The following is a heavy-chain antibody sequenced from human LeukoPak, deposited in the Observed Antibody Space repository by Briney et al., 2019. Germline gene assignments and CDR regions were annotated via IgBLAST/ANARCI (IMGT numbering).Heavy chain of an antibody. J-gene: IGHJ4*02. CDR1: GFTFSDYN. CDR3: ARSLSSGYYVY. V-gene: IGHV3-11*04. Sequence: PGGSLRLSCAASGFTFSDYNMRWIRQAPGKGLEWVSSISRSGSTKYYADSVKGRFTISRDNAKNSLLLQMNSLRAEDTAVYYCARSLSSGYYVYWGQGTLVTVSS. CDR2: ISRSGSTK. D-gene: IGHD3-22*01.